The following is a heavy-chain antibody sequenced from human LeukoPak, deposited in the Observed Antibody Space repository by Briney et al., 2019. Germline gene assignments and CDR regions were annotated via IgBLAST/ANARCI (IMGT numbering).Heavy chain of an antibody. CDR2: INAGNGNT. D-gene: IGHD6-13*01. CDR3: ARDLFQGIAAAGSLGY. V-gene: IGHV1-3*03. J-gene: IGHJ4*02. CDR1: GYTFTSYA. Sequence: GASVKVSCKASGYTFTSYAITWVRQAPGQGLEWMGWINAGNGNTKYSQEFQGRVTITRDTSASTAYMELSSLRSEDMAVYYCARDLFQGIAAAGSLGYWGQGTLVTVSS.